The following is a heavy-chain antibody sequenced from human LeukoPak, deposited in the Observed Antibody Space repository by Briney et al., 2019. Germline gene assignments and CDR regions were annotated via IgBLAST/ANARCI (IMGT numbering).Heavy chain of an antibody. V-gene: IGHV3-11*04. J-gene: IGHJ3*01. Sequence: PRGSLRLSCAVSGFTLRDYYMTWIRQAPGKGLEWISYLSGSGSTIYYADSVKGRFTISRDNAQNSVYLQMSSLRAEDTAVYYCARVWGSDLTNHAFDAWGQGSMVTVSS. CDR1: GFTLRDYY. CDR3: ARVWGSDLTNHAFDA. D-gene: IGHD3-16*02. CDR2: LSGSGSTI.